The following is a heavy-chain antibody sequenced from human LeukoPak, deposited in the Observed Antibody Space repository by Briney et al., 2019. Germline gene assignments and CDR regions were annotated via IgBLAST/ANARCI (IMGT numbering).Heavy chain of an antibody. D-gene: IGHD6-13*01. CDR1: GGSISGYY. J-gene: IGHJ4*02. CDR3: ARQADSSLYYYFDN. Sequence: SSETLSLTCTVSGGSISGYYWSWIRQPPGKGLEWIGCVYYSGTTNYNPSLKSRVTISLDTSRNQFSLKLSSVTAADTAVYYCARQADSSLYYYFDNWGQGTLVTVSS. V-gene: IGHV4-59*08. CDR2: VYYSGTT.